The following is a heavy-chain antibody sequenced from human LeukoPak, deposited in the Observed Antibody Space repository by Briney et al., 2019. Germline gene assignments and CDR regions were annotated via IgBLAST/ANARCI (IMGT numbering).Heavy chain of an antibody. CDR1: GYTFTGYG. D-gene: IGHD3-22*01. Sequence: ASVKVSCKASGYTFTGYGTSWVRQAPGQGRDCMGWISSYKGNTNYAQKLEGRVNMTNDTFTSTAYMELRRLRYDETAVYYCARDRGYFDSSGYSPDFWGQGTLVTVSS. CDR2: ISSYKGNT. J-gene: IGHJ4*02. V-gene: IGHV1-18*01. CDR3: ARDRGYFDSSGYSPDF.